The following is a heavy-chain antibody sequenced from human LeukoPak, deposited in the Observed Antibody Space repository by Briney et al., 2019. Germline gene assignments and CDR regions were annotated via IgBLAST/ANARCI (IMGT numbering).Heavy chain of an antibody. CDR3: AREKCGGDCYSGDFDY. Sequence: ASAQVFCKASGYTFTNYDINWVRQATRQRLEWMGWMNPNSGNTGYAQKFQGRVTMTRDTSINTAYKELSSLRYEDTAVYYCAREKCGGDCYSGDFDYWGQGTLVTVSS. CDR1: GYTFTNYD. D-gene: IGHD2-21*02. CDR2: MNPNSGNT. J-gene: IGHJ4*02. V-gene: IGHV1-8*01.